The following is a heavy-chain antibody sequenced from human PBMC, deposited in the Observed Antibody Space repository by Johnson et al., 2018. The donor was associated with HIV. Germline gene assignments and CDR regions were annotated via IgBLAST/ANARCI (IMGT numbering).Heavy chain of an antibody. V-gene: IGHV3-7*04. CDR2: IKQDGSEK. J-gene: IGHJ3*02. Sequence: VQLVESGGDVVQPGRSLRLSCAASGFTFSSYAMHWVRQAPGKGLEWVANIKQDGSEKYYVDSVKGRLTISRDNAKNSLYLQMNSLRAEDTAVYYCARGDCYDSSGYFSDPFDIWGQGTMVTVSS. D-gene: IGHD3-22*01. CDR3: ARGDCYDSSGYFSDPFDI. CDR1: GFTFSSYA.